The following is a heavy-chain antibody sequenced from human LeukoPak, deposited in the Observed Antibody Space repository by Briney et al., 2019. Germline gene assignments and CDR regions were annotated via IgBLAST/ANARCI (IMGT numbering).Heavy chain of an antibody. Sequence: GGSLRLSCAASGFTFSSFGMNWVRQAPGKGLEWVTFIRYDGIAIQYADSVKGRFTISRDNAKNSLYLQMNSLRAEDTAVYYCARGYSIAVAGTDPGDAFDIWGQGTMVTVSS. CDR1: GFTFSSFG. D-gene: IGHD6-19*01. J-gene: IGHJ3*02. V-gene: IGHV3-30*02. CDR3: ARGYSIAVAGTDPGDAFDI. CDR2: IRYDGIAI.